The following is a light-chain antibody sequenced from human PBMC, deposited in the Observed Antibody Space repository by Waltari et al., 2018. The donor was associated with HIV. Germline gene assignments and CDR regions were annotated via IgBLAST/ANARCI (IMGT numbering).Light chain of an antibody. V-gene: IGKV3-20*01. CDR1: QTITSSQ. Sequence: EIVLTQSPGTLSLSPGERATLSCRASQTITSSQLGWYQQKPGQAPRLLIYGASSRATGIPDRFSGSGSGTGFTLTISRVEPEDFAVYYCQHYGSAVLTFGGGTTVEIK. CDR2: GAS. J-gene: IGKJ4*01. CDR3: QHYGSAVLT.